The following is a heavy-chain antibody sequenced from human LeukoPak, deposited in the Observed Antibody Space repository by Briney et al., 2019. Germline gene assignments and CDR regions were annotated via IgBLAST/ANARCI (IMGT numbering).Heavy chain of an antibody. Sequence: GGSLRLSCAASGFTFSSYSMNWVRQAPGKGLEWVSSISSSSSYIYYADSVKGRFTISRDSAKNSLYLQMDSLRAEDTAVYYCARDMSGSGSYYDYYYGMDVWGQGTTVTVSS. J-gene: IGHJ6*02. V-gene: IGHV3-21*01. CDR2: ISSSSSYI. CDR1: GFTFSSYS. D-gene: IGHD3-10*01. CDR3: ARDMSGSGSYYDYYYGMDV.